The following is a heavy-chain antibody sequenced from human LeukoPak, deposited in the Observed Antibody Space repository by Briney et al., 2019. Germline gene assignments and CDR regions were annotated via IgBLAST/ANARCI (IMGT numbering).Heavy chain of an antibody. V-gene: IGHV1-69*13. J-gene: IGHJ6*03. Sequence: ASVKVSCKASGGTFSSYAISWVRQAPRQGLEWMGGIIPIFGTANYAQKFQGRVTITADESTTTAYMELSSLRSEDTAVYYCARPRGPSVGVIPYYYYYMDVWGKGTTVTVSS. CDR2: IIPIFGTA. CDR1: GGTFSSYA. CDR3: ARPRGPSVGVIPYYYYYMDV. D-gene: IGHD3-16*01.